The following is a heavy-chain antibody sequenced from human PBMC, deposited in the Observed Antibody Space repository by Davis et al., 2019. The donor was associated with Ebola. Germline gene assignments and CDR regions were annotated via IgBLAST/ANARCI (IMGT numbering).Heavy chain of an antibody. D-gene: IGHD3-3*01. V-gene: IGHV4-59*01. CDR2: IYYSGST. Sequence: MPSETLSLTCAVYGGSFSGYYWSWIRQPPGKGLEWIGYIYYSGSTNYNPSLKSRVTISVDTSKNQFSLKLSSVTAADTAVYYCARESYYDFWSGNFDYWGQGTLVTVSS. J-gene: IGHJ4*02. CDR1: GGSFSGYY. CDR3: ARESYYDFWSGNFDY.